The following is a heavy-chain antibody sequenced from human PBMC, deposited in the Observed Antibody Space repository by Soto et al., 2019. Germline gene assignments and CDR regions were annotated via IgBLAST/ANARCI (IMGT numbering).Heavy chain of an antibody. CDR2: IYPGGVNI. V-gene: IGHV1-46*03. D-gene: IGHD3-9*01. CDR3: AREQSWHELVWWFDP. CDR1: GYSFTSHY. J-gene: IGHJ5*02. Sequence: ASVKVSCKAIGYSFTSHYMHWVRQAPGQGLEWMGTIYPGGVNIGYAQKFKGRVTMTKDTSTSTVYMELNSLTSEDTAVYYCAREQSWHELVWWFDPWGQGTLVTVAS.